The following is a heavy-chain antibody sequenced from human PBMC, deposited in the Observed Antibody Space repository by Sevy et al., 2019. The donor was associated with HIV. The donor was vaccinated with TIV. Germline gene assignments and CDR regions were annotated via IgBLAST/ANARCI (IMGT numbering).Heavy chain of an antibody. Sequence: SETLSLTCAVYGGSFSGYYWSWIRQPPGKGLEWIGEINHSGSTNYNPSLKSRVTISVDTSKNQFSLKLSSVTAADTAVYYCARGGRWFGSRIGHDAFDIWGQGTMVTVSS. CDR2: INHSGST. CDR1: GGSFSGYY. D-gene: IGHD3-10*01. J-gene: IGHJ3*02. V-gene: IGHV4-34*01. CDR3: ARGGRWFGSRIGHDAFDI.